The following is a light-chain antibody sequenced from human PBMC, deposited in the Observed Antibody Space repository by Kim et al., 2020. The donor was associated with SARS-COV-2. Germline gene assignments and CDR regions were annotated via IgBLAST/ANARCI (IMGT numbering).Light chain of an antibody. V-gene: IGLV2-14*04. Sequence: GQPNTISRTGTSSDIGGYDDVSWYQQHPGNAPKLMIYDVTKRPSGVSNRFAGSKSGNTASLTISGLQAEDEADYYCSSYTSSITLVFGTGTKVTVL. CDR1: SSDIGGYDD. J-gene: IGLJ1*01. CDR3: SSYTSSITLV. CDR2: DVT.